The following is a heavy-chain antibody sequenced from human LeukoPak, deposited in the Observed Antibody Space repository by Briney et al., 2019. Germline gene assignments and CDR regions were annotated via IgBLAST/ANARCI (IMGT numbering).Heavy chain of an antibody. CDR2: IYYSGST. D-gene: IGHD5-18*01. Sequence: PSETLSLTCTVSGGSISSYYWSWIRQPPGKGLEWIGYIYYSGSTNYNPSLKSRVTISVDTSKNQFSLKLSSVTAADTAVYYCARMVDTAMGNAFDIWGQGTMVTVSS. J-gene: IGHJ3*02. CDR1: GGSISSYY. V-gene: IGHV4-59*01. CDR3: ARMVDTAMGNAFDI.